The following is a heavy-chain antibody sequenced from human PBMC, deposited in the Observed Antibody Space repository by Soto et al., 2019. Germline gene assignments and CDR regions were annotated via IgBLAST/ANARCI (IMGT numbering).Heavy chain of an antibody. D-gene: IGHD3-10*01. J-gene: IGHJ3*02. V-gene: IGHV3-30*04. CDR1: GFTFSSYA. CDR2: ISYDGSNK. Sequence: GGSLRLSCAASGFTFSSYAMHWVRQAPGKGLEWVAVISYDGSNKYYADSVKGRFTISRDNSKNTLYLQMNSLRAEDTAVYYCARDSYGSGSYAFDIWGQGTTVTVSS. CDR3: ARDSYGSGSYAFDI.